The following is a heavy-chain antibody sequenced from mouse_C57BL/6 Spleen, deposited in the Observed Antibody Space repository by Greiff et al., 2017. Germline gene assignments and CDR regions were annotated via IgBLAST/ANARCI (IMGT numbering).Heavy chain of an antibody. V-gene: IGHV1-59*01. Sequence: QVQLQQPGAELVRPGTSVKLSCKASGYTFTSYRMHWVKQRPGQGLEWIGVIDPSDSSTNYNQKFKGKATLTVDTSSSTAYMELRSLKSEDSAVYSCARTHYYYGSSYDYAMDYWGQGTSVTVSS. CDR1: GYTFTSYR. CDR2: IDPSDSST. D-gene: IGHD1-1*01. CDR3: ARTHYYYGSSYDYAMDY. J-gene: IGHJ4*01.